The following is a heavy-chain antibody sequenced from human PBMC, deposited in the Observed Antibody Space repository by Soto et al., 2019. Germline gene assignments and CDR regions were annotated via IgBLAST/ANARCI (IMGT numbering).Heavy chain of an antibody. V-gene: IGHV3-66*01. D-gene: IGHD5-18*01. Sequence: EVQLVESGGGLVQPGGSLRLSCAASGFTVSSNYMSWVRQAPGKGLEWVSVFYRDGSTYYADSVKGRFTLSRDNSKNPLYLQMNSLRAEDTAVYYCARRIQLWSPIDYWGQGTLVTVSS. CDR3: ARRIQLWSPIDY. CDR1: GFTVSSNY. J-gene: IGHJ4*02. CDR2: FYRDGST.